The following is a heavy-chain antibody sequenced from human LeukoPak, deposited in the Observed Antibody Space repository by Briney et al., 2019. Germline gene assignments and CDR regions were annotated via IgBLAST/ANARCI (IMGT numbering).Heavy chain of an antibody. CDR2: IWFDGTNK. D-gene: IGHD5-12*01. CDR3: ARDRGVAAHLDY. Sequence: GESLKISCAASGFTFSNYGMHWVRQAPGKGLEFVAVIWFDGTNKYYADSVRGRFTISRDNSKNTLYLQMSSLRAEDTAVYYCARDRGVAAHLDYWGQGTLVTVSS. V-gene: IGHV3-33*01. J-gene: IGHJ4*02. CDR1: GFTFSNYG.